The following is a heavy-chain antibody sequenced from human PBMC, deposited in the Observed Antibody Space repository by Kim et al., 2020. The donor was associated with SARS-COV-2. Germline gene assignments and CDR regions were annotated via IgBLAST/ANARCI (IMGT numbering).Heavy chain of an antibody. J-gene: IGHJ4*02. CDR2: IWNDGDRK. D-gene: IGHD5-18*01. V-gene: IGHV3-33*01. CDR1: GFTFSDSH. Sequence: GGSLRLSCAASGFTFSDSHIHWVRQAPGRGLEWVAVIWNDGDRKYYAQSVKGRFTVSRDTSKSTSWLQMDSLKADDMGIYYCARDPRDGYYFFHHWGQGT. CDR3: ARDPRDGYYFFHH.